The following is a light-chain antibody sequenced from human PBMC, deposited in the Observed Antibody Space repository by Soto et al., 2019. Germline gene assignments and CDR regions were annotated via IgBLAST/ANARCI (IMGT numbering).Light chain of an antibody. J-gene: IGKJ2*01. V-gene: IGKV3-20*01. CDR2: DAS. Sequence: EIVLTQSPGTLSLSPGERATLSCRASQSVRSNHLAWYQQKPGQAPRLLIYDASSRATGIPDRFSGSGSGTDFTLTFSRLEPEDFAVYYCPQYGSSPRTFGRGTKLEI. CDR1: QSVRSNH. CDR3: PQYGSSPRT.